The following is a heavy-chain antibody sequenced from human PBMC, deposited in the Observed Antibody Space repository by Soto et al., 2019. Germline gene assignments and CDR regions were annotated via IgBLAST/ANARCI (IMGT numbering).Heavy chain of an antibody. CDR2: IIPIFGTA. J-gene: IGHJ6*02. CDR3: ARASTYYDFWSGYYPEYYYYGMDV. Sequence: VASVKVSCKASGGTFSSYAISWVRQAPGQGLEWMGGIIPIFGTANYAQKFQGRVTITADESTSTAYMELSSLRSEDTAVYYCARASTYYDFWSGYYPEYYYYGMDVWGQGTTVTVSS. D-gene: IGHD3-3*01. CDR1: GGTFSSYA. V-gene: IGHV1-69*13.